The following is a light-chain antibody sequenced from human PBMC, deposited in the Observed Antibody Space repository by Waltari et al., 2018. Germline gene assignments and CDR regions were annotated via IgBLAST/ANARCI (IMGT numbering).Light chain of an antibody. CDR2: DAS. Sequence: EIVLTQSPVTLSLSPGEGATLSCRASQRIDSYVAWYQQKPGQAPRLLIYDASKRASGIPARFSGSGSGTDFTLTISSLEPEDSAVYYCHQSFDWPRGTFGQGTKVEIK. CDR3: HQSFDWPRGT. V-gene: IGKV3-11*01. J-gene: IGKJ1*01. CDR1: QRIDSY.